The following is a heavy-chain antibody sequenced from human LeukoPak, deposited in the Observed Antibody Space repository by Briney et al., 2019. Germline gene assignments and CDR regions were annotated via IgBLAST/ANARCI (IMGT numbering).Heavy chain of an antibody. CDR3: ARDFIQRDVATPLGL. D-gene: IGHD5-12*01. CDR2: IKEDGSEK. J-gene: IGHJ4*02. Sequence: GGSLRLSCAASGFTFSSYWMTWVRQAPGKGLEWVANIKEDGSEKNYVDSVKGRFTISRDNAKNSLYLQMNSLRAEDTAVYSCARDFIQRDVATPLGLWGQGTLVTVSS. CDR1: GFTFSSYW. V-gene: IGHV3-7*01.